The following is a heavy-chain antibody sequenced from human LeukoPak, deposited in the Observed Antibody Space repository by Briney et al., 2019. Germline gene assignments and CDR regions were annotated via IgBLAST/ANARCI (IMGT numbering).Heavy chain of an antibody. CDR2: ISGSGGST. V-gene: IGHV3-23*01. D-gene: IGHD2-2*02. CDR1: GFTLSSYA. CDR3: AKDSTSGCSSTSCYTHFDY. J-gene: IGHJ4*02. Sequence: GGSLRLSCAASGFTLSSYAMSWVRQAPGKGLEWVSAISGSGGSTYYADSVKGRFTISRDNSKNTLYLQMNSLRAEDTAVYYCAKDSTSGCSSTSCYTHFDYWGQGTLVTVSS.